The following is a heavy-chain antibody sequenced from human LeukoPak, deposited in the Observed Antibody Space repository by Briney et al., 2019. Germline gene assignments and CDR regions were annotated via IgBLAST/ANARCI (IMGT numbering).Heavy chain of an antibody. Sequence: GGSLRLSCAASGFTFNNYEINWVRQAPGRGLEWVSYISGSGGTIYYADSVKGRFTISRDNAKNSLYLQMNSLRAEDTAVYYCARANTYRQQLVFDSWGQGTLVTVSS. D-gene: IGHD6-13*01. CDR1: GFTFNNYE. V-gene: IGHV3-48*03. J-gene: IGHJ4*02. CDR2: ISGSGGTI. CDR3: ARANTYRQQLVFDS.